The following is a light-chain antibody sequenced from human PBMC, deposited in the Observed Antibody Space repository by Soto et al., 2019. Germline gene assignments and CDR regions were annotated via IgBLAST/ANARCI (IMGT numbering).Light chain of an antibody. V-gene: IGLV2-14*01. Sequence: QSALTQPASVSGSPGQSITISCTGPSSDLAIYNYVSWYQQQPGKAPKLMIYQVTNRPSGVSNRLSGSRSGNTASLTISGLQAEDEAEYYCSSYTDSSNYVFGTGNKVTVL. CDR3: SSYTDSSNYV. CDR2: QVT. J-gene: IGLJ1*01. CDR1: SSDLAIYNY.